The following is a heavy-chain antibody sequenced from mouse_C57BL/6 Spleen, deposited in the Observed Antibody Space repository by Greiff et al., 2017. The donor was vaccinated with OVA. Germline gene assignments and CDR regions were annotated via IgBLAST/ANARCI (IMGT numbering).Heavy chain of an antibody. CDR2: INPSTGGT. CDR1: GYSFTGYY. D-gene: IGHD1-1*01. Sequence: EVQLQQSGPELVKPGASVKISCKASGYSFTGYYMNWVKQSPGKSLEWIGEINPSTGGTTYNQKFKAKATLTVDKSSSTAYMQLKSLTSEDSAVYYCARGDYGTLFDYWGQGTTLTVSS. CDR3: ARGDYGTLFDY. V-gene: IGHV1-42*01. J-gene: IGHJ2*01.